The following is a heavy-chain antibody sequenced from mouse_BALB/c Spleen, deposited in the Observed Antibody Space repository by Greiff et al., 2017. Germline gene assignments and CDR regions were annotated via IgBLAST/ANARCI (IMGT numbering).Heavy chain of an antibody. D-gene: IGHD2-1*01. CDR3: ARDIGNLYFDV. J-gene: IGHJ1*01. V-gene: IGHV5-6-3*01. CDR2: INSNGGST. Sequence: LVESGGGLVKPGGSLKLSCAASGFTFSDYYMYWVRQTPEKRLEWVATINSNGGSTYYPDSVKGRFTISRDNAKNTLYLQMSSLKSEDTAMYYCARDIGNLYFDVWGAGTTVTVSS. CDR1: GFTFSDYY.